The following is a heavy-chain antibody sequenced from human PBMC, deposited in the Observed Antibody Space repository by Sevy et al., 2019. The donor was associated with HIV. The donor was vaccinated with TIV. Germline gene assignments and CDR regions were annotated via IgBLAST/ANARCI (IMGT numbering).Heavy chain of an antibody. Sequence: GGSLRLSCKPSGFTFANYAMYWVRQAPGKGLEWVSTIYGTGGVTYYADSVKGRFTISRDNSKNTLYLQMNSLRTEDTAIYYCAGDRFDSSGSFDAFDIWGQWTMVTVSS. J-gene: IGHJ3*02. CDR1: GFTFANYA. D-gene: IGHD3-22*01. CDR2: IYGTGGVT. V-gene: IGHV3-23*01. CDR3: AGDRFDSSGSFDAFDI.